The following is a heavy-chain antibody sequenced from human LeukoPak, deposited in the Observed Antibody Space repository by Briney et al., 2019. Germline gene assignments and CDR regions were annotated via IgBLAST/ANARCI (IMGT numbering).Heavy chain of an antibody. V-gene: IGHV3-7*04. CDR2: IKQDGSVK. CDR1: GFTFSSYW. J-gene: IGHJ4*02. Sequence: PGGSLRLSCAASGFTFSSYWMSWVRQAPGKGLEWVANIKQDGSVKNYVDSVKGRFTISRDNAKNSLYLQMNSLRSEDTAMSYCAWGVGQQLPFDYWGQGTLVTVSS. CDR3: AWGVGQQLPFDY. D-gene: IGHD4-11*01.